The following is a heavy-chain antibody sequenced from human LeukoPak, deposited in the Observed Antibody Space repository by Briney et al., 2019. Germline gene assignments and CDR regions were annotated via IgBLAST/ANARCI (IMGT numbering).Heavy chain of an antibody. CDR1: GFXFSSYW. D-gene: IGHD3-3*01. Sequence: GGSLRLSCAASGFXFSSYWMSWVRQAPGKGLEWVANMKQDGSEKYYVDSVKGRFTISRDNAKNSLYLQMNSLRAEDTAVYYCARDYRAGRTYDFWSGYYGYYFDYWGQGTLVTVSS. V-gene: IGHV3-7*05. CDR2: MKQDGSEK. CDR3: ARDYRAGRTYDFWSGYYGYYFDY. J-gene: IGHJ4*02.